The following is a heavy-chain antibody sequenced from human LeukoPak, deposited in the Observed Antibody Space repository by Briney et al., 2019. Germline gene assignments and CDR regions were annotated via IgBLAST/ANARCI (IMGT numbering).Heavy chain of an antibody. CDR1: GYTFTSYG. CDR3: ARMRYYDSSGYCY. D-gene: IGHD3-22*01. CDR2: INPNSGGT. Sequence: GASVKVSCKASGYTFTSYGISWVRQAPGQGLEWMGWINPNSGGTNYAQKFQGRVTMTRDTSISTAYMELSRLRSDDTAVYYCARMRYYDSSGYCYWGQGTLVTVSS. V-gene: IGHV1-2*02. J-gene: IGHJ4*02.